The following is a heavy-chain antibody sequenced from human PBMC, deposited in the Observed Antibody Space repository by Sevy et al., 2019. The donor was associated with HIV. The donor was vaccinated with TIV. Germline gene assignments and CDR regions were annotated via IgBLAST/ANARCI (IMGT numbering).Heavy chain of an antibody. CDR2: ISSSSADI. J-gene: IGHJ3*02. D-gene: IGHD1-26*01. Sequence: GGSLRLSCAASGFTFSNYNMNWVRQAPGEGLKWVSSISSSSADIYYTDSVKGRFTVSRDNSRKSLFLQMNGLSAEDTALYYCARDLLVGSTYVFDIWGRGTKVTVSS. V-gene: IGHV3-21*01. CDR3: ARDLLVGSTYVFDI. CDR1: GFTFSNYN.